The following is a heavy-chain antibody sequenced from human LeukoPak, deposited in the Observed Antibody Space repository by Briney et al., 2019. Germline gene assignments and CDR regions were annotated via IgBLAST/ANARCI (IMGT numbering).Heavy chain of an antibody. CDR2: ISAYNGNT. V-gene: IGHV1-18*01. CDR3: ARDPRGYYYGSGSSNWFDP. Sequence: ASVKVSCKASGYTFTSYGISWVRQAPGQGLEWMGWISAYNGNTNYAQKLQGRVTMTTDTSTSTAYMELRSLRSDDTAVYYCARDPRGYYYGSGSSNWFDPWGRGTLVTVSS. CDR1: GYTFTSYG. D-gene: IGHD3-10*01. J-gene: IGHJ5*02.